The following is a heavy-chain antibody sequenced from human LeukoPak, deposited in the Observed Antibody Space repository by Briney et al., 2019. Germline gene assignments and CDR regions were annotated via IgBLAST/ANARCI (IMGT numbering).Heavy chain of an antibody. CDR1: GFTFDDYG. D-gene: IGHD6-19*01. V-gene: IGHV3-20*04. J-gene: IGHJ6*03. CDR2: INWNGGST. Sequence: GGSLRLSCAASGFTFDDYGMSWVRQAPGKGLEWVSGINWNGGSTGYADSVKGRFTISRDNAKNSLYLQMNSLRAEDTALYYCARGPYYYRSSGWYGVLYYYMDVWGNGTTVTVSS. CDR3: ARGPYYYRSSGWYGVLYYYMDV.